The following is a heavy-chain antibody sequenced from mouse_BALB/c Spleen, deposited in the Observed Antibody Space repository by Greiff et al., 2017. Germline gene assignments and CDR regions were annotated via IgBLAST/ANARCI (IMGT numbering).Heavy chain of an antibody. CDR3: ARRYDGYLDV. CDR2: ISDGGSYT. D-gene: IGHD2-3*01. J-gene: IGHJ1*01. CDR1: GFTFSDYY. V-gene: IGHV5-4*02. Sequence: EVKLQESGGGLVKPGGSLKLSCAASGFTFSDYYMYWVRQTPEKRLEWVATISDGGSYTYYPDSVKGRFTISRDNAKNNLYLQMSSLKSEDTAMYYCARRYDGYLDVWGAGTTVTVSS.